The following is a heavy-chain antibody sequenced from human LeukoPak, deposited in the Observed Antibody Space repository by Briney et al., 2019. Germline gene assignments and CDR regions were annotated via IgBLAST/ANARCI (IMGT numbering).Heavy chain of an antibody. J-gene: IGHJ4*02. Sequence: GGSLRLSCAASGFTFSTFAMIWVRQPPGKGLEWVSSIFPSGGEIHYADSVRGRFTISRDNSKSTLSLQMNSLRAEDTAIYYCAKDYSWGFGELSYFDYWGQGTLVTVSS. CDR2: IFPSGGEI. CDR3: AKDYSWGFGELSYFDY. V-gene: IGHV3-23*01. D-gene: IGHD3-10*01. CDR1: GFTFSTFA.